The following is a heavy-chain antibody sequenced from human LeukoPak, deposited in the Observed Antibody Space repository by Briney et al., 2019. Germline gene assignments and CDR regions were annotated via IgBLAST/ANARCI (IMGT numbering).Heavy chain of an antibody. CDR2: INPNSGGT. Sequence: ASVKVSCKASGYTFTGYHMHWVRQAPGQGLEWMGWINPNSGGTNYAQKFQGRVTMTRDTSISTAYMELSRLRSDDTAVYYCASDWGLSQLEYCSNTNCYMGAFDIWGQGTMVTASS. CDR3: ASDWGLSQLEYCSNTNCYMGAFDI. CDR1: GYTFTGYH. D-gene: IGHD2-2*02. V-gene: IGHV1-2*02. J-gene: IGHJ3*02.